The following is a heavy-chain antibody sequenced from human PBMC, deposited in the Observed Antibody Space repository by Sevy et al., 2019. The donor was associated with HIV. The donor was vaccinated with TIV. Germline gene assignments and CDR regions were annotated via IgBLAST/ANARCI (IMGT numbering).Heavy chain of an antibody. Sequence: ASVKVSCKASGGTFSSYAISWVRQAPGQGLEWMGGIIPIFDTANYAQKFQGRVTITADESTSTAYMELSSLRSEDTAVYYCASRFDYYGSGSLSRSVYYFDYWGQGTLVTVSS. D-gene: IGHD3-10*01. CDR3: ASRFDYYGSGSLSRSVYYFDY. CDR2: IIPIFDTA. V-gene: IGHV1-69*13. CDR1: GGTFSSYA. J-gene: IGHJ4*02.